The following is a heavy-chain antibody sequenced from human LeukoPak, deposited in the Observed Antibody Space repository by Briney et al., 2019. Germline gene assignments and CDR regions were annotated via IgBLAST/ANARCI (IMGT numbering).Heavy chain of an antibody. D-gene: IGHD1-7*01. CDR1: GSSLSELF. CDR3: ASLTYNWNYGNAFDI. V-gene: IGHV1-24*01. CDR2: FDSEDGET. Sequence: ASVKVSCKVSGSSLSELFIHWVRQAPGTGLEWMGGFDSEDGETVYAKKFQGRVTMTEHTSTDTVYMELSTLRSEDTAVYYCASLTYNWNYGNAFDIWGQGTMVTVSS. J-gene: IGHJ3*02.